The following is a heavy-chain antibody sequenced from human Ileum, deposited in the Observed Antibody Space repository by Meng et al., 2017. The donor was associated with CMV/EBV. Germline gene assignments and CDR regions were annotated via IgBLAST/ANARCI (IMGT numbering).Heavy chain of an antibody. CDR1: GYTFTSYD. CDR2: MNPNSGNT. V-gene: IGHV1-8*01. Sequence: ASVKVSCKASGYTFTSYDINWVRQATGQGLEWMGWMNPNSGNTGYAQKFQGRVTMTRNTSISTAYMELSSLRSEDTAVYYCARGMSPGIAAAGIWSYYYGMEVWGQGTMVTVSS. CDR3: ARGMSPGIAAAGIWSYYYGMEV. D-gene: IGHD6-13*01. J-gene: IGHJ6*02.